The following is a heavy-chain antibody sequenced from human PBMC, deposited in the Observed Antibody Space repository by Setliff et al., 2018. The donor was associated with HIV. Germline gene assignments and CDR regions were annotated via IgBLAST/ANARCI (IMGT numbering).Heavy chain of an antibody. CDR1: GYTFTSYY. V-gene: IGHV1-46*01. D-gene: IGHD3-22*01. J-gene: IGHJ4*02. CDR3: ARDREVIPNYYDSSGYPPTFDY. CDR2: INPSGGST. Sequence: ASVKVSCKASGYTFTSYYMHWVRQAPGQGLEWMGIINPSGGSTSYAQKFQGRVTMTRDTSTSTVYMELSSLRSEDTAVYHCARDREVIPNYYDSSGYPPTFDYWGQGTLVTV.